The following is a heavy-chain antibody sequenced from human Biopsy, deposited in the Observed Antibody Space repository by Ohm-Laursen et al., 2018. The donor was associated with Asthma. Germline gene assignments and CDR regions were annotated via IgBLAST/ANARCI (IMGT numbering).Heavy chain of an antibody. D-gene: IGHD3-22*01. CDR1: GFAVSRGY. Sequence: GSLRLSCTASGFAVSRGYMFWVRQAPAKGLAWVSVIYSGGTSHTADSVRGRFTISRDYSKNTLYLQMHSLRAEDTAVYYCARGDSSNWSHYYFDYWGQGTLVTVSS. V-gene: IGHV3-53*01. CDR2: IYSGGTS. J-gene: IGHJ4*02. CDR3: ARGDSSNWSHYYFDY.